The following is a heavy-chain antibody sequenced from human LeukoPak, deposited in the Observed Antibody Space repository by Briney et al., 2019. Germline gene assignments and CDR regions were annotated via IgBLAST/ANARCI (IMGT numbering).Heavy chain of an antibody. Sequence: TGGSLRLSCVASGFTFSSYAMHWVRQAPGKGLEWVAVISRDGRDKHHADSVKGRFTISRDNSKSTLYLQMDSLRAEDTAVYFCAKDPRTAAAYYFDYWGQGILVTVSS. CDR3: AKDPRTAAAYYFDY. CDR2: ISRDGRDK. CDR1: GFTFSSYA. J-gene: IGHJ4*02. D-gene: IGHD6-13*01. V-gene: IGHV3-30*18.